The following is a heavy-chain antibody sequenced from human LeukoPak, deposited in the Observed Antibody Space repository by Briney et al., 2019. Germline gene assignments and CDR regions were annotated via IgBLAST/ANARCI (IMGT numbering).Heavy chain of an antibody. CDR2: IRYDGSNK. J-gene: IGHJ4*02. D-gene: IGHD1-26*01. Sequence: TGGSLRLSCAASGFTFSSYGMHWVRQAPGKGLEWVAFIRYDGSNKYYADSVKGRFTISRDNSKNTLYLQMNSLRAEDTAVYYCANDIVGATAYWGQGTLVTVSS. V-gene: IGHV3-30*02. CDR1: GFTFSSYG. CDR3: ANDIVGATAY.